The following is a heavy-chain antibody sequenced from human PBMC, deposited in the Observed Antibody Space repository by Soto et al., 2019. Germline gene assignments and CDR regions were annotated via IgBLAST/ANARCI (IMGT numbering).Heavy chain of an antibody. CDR3: ARALDSSGTSYYGMDV. V-gene: IGHV3-30-3*01. Sequence: GGSLRLSCAASGFTFSSYAMHWVRQAPGKGLEWVAVISYDGSNKYYADSAKGRLTISRDNSKNTLYLQMNSLRAEDTAVYYCARALDSSGTSYYGMDVWGQGTTVTVSS. D-gene: IGHD3-22*01. CDR2: ISYDGSNK. J-gene: IGHJ6*02. CDR1: GFTFSSYA.